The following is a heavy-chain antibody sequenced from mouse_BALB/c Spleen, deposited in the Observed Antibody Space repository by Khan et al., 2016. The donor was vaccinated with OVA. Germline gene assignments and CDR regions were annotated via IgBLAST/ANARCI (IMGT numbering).Heavy chain of an antibody. V-gene: IGHV1-84*02. Sequence: QVQLKQSGPELVKPGASVKMSCKASGHTFTAYYINWVKQTPGQGLQWIGWIHPGSANTKYNERFKGKATLTVDTSSSTAYMKLSSLTSEATAVYVGAGGFDYWGHGTTLTVSS. CDR1: GHTFTAYY. J-gene: IGHJ2*01. CDR3: AGGFDY. CDR2: IHPGSANT.